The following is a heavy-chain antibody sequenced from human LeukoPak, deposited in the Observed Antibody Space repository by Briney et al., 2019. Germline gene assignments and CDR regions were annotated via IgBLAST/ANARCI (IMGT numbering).Heavy chain of an antibody. CDR2: ISAYNGNT. D-gene: IGHD2-2*01. CDR1: GYTFTSYG. CDR3: ARDRCSSTSCYGPGGY. V-gene: IGHV1-18*01. Sequence: ASVKVSCKASGYTFTSYGISWVRQAPGQGLEWMGWISAYNGNTNYAQKLQGRVTMTTDTSTSTAYMELRSLRSDDTAVYHCARDRCSSTSCYGPGGYWGQGTLVTVSS. J-gene: IGHJ4*02.